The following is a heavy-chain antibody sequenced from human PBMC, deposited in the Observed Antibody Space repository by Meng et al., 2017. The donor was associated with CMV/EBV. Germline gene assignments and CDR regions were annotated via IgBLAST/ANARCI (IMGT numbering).Heavy chain of an antibody. Sequence: ASVKVSCKASGYTFTSYGISWVRQAPGQGLEWMGWINPNSGGTNYAQKLQGRVTMTTDTSTSTAYMELRSLRSDDTAVYYCARAGAYCSSTSCSPGAFDIWGQGTMVTVSS. D-gene: IGHD2-2*01. CDR1: GYTFTSYG. CDR2: INPNSGGT. CDR3: ARAGAYCSSTSCSPGAFDI. J-gene: IGHJ3*02. V-gene: IGHV1-18*01.